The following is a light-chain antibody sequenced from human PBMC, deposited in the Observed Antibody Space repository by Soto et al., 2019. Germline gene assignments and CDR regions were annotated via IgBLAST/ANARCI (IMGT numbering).Light chain of an antibody. CDR3: SSYTSSSTLDRV. J-gene: IGLJ3*02. Sequence: QSALTQPASVSGSPGQSITIPCTGTSSDVGGYNYVSWYQQHPGKAPKLMIFEVNNRPSGVSNRFSGSKSGNTASLTISGLQAEDEADYYCSSYTSSSTLDRVFGGGTKVTVL. CDR1: SSDVGGYNY. V-gene: IGLV2-14*01. CDR2: EVN.